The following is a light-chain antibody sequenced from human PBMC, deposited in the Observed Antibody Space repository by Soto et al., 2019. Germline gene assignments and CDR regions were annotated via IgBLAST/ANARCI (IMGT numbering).Light chain of an antibody. CDR1: SSDVGGYNY. CDR3: CSYAGSYTLV. CDR2: DVN. V-gene: IGLV2-11*01. J-gene: IGLJ1*01. Sequence: QSALTQPRSVSGSPGQSVTISCTGTSSDVGGYNYVSWYQQHPGKALKLMIYDVNKRPSGVPDRFSGSKSGNTASLTISGLQAEDEADYYCCSYAGSYTLVFGTGTKLTVL.